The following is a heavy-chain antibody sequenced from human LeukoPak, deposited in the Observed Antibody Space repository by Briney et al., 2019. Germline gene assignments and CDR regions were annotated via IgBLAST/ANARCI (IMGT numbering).Heavy chain of an antibody. J-gene: IGHJ4*02. V-gene: IGHV1-46*01. CDR2: INPSGGST. D-gene: IGHD3-22*01. CDR3: ARDDYYDSSGYYTL. CDR1: GYTFTIYY. Sequence: GASVKVSCKASGYTFTIYYTHWVRQAPGQGLEWMGIINPSGGSTSYAQKFQGRVTMTTDTSTSTAYMELRSLRSDDTAVYYCARDDYYDSSGYYTLWGQGTLVTVSS.